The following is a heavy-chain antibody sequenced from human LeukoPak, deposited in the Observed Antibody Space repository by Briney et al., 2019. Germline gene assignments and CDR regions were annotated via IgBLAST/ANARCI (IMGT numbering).Heavy chain of an antibody. CDR1: GFTFSSYS. CDR2: ISSSSYI. J-gene: IGHJ6*03. V-gene: IGHV3-21*01. Sequence: GGSLRLSCAASGFTFSSYSMNWVRQAPGKGLEWVSSISSSSYIYYADSVKGRFTISRDNAKNSLYLQMNSLRAEDTAVYYCAREEAQRPYGSGDYYYYYYMDVWGKGTTVTVSS. D-gene: IGHD3-10*01. CDR3: AREEAQRPYGSGDYYYYYYMDV.